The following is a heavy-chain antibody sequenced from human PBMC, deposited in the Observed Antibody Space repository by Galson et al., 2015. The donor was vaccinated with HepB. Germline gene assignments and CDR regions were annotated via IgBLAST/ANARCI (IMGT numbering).Heavy chain of an antibody. J-gene: IGHJ4*01. CDR3: AGLFEWARFDS. CDR2: IYYGGAT. V-gene: IGHV4-39*01. D-gene: IGHD1-26*01. Sequence: ETLSLTCTVSSGSISSGVYYWGWIRQPPGKGLEWIGTIYYGGATYYNPSLKSRVTISEDTSKKQISLRLGSVTAADTAVYYCAGLFEWARFDSGGQESWSPSPQ. CDR1: SGSISSGVYY.